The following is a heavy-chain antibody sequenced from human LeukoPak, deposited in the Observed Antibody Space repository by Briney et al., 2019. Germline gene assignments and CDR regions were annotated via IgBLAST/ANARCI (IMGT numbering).Heavy chain of an antibody. CDR1: GYTFSDFY. CDR2: INPNSGST. Sequence: ASVKVSCKASGYTFSDFYLHWVRQAPGQGFEWMGRINPNSGSTNYAQKFQGRVTMTSDTSISTVYMEMSSLRSDDAAVYYCARATTGRYFDFWGQGTLVAVSS. CDR3: ARATTGRYFDF. J-gene: IGHJ4*02. D-gene: IGHD5-12*01. V-gene: IGHV1-2*06.